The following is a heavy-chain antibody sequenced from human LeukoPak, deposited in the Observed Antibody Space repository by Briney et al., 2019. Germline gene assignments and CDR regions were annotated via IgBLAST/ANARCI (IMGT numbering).Heavy chain of an antibody. Sequence: GGSLRLSCAASGFTSNCCAMSWVRQAPGNGLEWVSGISGSGDSTYYADSVKGRFTVSRDNSRNTLYLQMNSLRAEDTATYYCAARPTNAALAPGDYWGQGILVTVSS. J-gene: IGHJ4*02. CDR1: GFTSNCCA. V-gene: IGHV3-23*01. CDR2: ISGSGDST. D-gene: IGHD6-6*01. CDR3: AARPTNAALAPGDY.